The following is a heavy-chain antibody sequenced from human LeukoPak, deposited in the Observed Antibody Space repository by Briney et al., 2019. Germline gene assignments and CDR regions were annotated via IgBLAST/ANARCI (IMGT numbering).Heavy chain of an antibody. V-gene: IGHV4-59*01. Sequence: SETLSLTCTVSGGSIIGFYWSWFRQPPGKGLEWIGYIYYSGSTNYNPSLKSRVTISVDTSKNQFSLKLSSVTAADTAVYYCAGKYYYDSSGYYLDYWGQGTLVTVSS. D-gene: IGHD3-22*01. CDR1: GGSIIGFY. CDR2: IYYSGST. CDR3: AGKYYYDSSGYYLDY. J-gene: IGHJ4*02.